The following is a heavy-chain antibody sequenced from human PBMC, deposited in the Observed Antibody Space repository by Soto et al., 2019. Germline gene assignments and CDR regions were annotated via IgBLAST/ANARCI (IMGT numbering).Heavy chain of an antibody. V-gene: IGHV4-30-4*01. CDR3: ARDYVDSSGQISGFDY. Sequence: QVQLQESGPGLVKPSQTLSLTCTVSGGSISSGDYYWSWIRQPPGKGLEWIGYIYYSGSTYYNPSHKSRVTISVDTTNHHLSLKLSSVTAAATAVYYCARDYVDSSGQISGFDYWGQGTLVTVSS. CDR1: GGSISSGDYY. D-gene: IGHD3-22*01. J-gene: IGHJ4*02. CDR2: IYYSGST.